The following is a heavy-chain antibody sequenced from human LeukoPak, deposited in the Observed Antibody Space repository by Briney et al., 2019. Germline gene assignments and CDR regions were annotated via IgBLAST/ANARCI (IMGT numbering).Heavy chain of an antibody. Sequence: GGSLRLSCAASGFTFSTYAMNWVRQAPGKGLEWISYISSSSLAIYYSDSVKGRFTISRDNVENSLYLQMNTLRAEDTAVYYCARSGHYGAGSYYSLNGFDPWGQGTQVTVSS. V-gene: IGHV3-48*04. J-gene: IGHJ5*02. CDR1: GFTFSTYA. CDR3: ARSGHYGAGSYYSLNGFDP. D-gene: IGHD3-10*01. CDR2: ISSSSLAI.